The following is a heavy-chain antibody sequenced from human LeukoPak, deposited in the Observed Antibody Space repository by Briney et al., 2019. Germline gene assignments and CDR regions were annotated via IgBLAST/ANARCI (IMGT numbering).Heavy chain of an antibody. V-gene: IGHV4-39*01. D-gene: IGHD1-26*01. Sequence: SETLSLTCTVSGGSISSSSYYWGWIRQPPGKGLEWIGSIYYSGSTYYNPSLKSRVTISVDTSKNQFSLKLSSVTAADTAVYYCARHNQGGSYALDYYYMDVWGKGTTVTVSS. J-gene: IGHJ6*03. CDR3: ARHNQGGSYALDYYYMDV. CDR2: IYYSGST. CDR1: GGSISSSSYY.